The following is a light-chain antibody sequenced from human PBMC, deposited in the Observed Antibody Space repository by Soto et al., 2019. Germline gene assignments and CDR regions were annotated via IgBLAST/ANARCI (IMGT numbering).Light chain of an antibody. CDR2: KAS. CDR3: QQYKVYPYI. Sequence: DIQMTQSPSTLSASVGDRVTIICRASQSISSGLAWYQQKQGQAPKLLIYKASDLQSGISSRFSGSGSGTEFTLTISSLQPDDYATYYCQQYKVYPYIFGQGTKLE. J-gene: IGKJ2*01. V-gene: IGKV1-5*03. CDR1: QSISSG.